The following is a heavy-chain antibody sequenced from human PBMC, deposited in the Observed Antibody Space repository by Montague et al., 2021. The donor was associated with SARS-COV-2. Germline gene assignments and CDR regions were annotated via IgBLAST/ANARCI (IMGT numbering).Heavy chain of an antibody. CDR2: IIDRGST. Sequence: SETLSLTCAVYGGSLSGYYWTWIRQPPGKWLEWVGEIIDRGSTNYNPSFESRLTMSVDTSKNQFSLRLKSVSAADTAVYYCARGQGTIFGVLIMLPAAGAVDVWGQGTTVTVSS. CDR1: GGSLSGYY. J-gene: IGHJ3*01. D-gene: IGHD3-3*01. CDR3: ARGQGTIFGVLIMLPAAGAVDV. V-gene: IGHV4-34*01.